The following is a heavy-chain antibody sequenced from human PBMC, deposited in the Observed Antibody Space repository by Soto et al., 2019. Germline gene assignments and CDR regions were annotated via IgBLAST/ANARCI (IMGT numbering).Heavy chain of an antibody. D-gene: IGHD2-15*01. CDR1: GFTFSSYS. CDR3: ARDIDG. J-gene: IGHJ4*02. V-gene: IGHV3-48*01. Sequence: EVQVVESGGGLVQPGGSLRLSCAASGFTFSSYSMNWVRQAPGKGLEWVAYISSSSSTIFYADSVKGRFTISRDNAKNSLYLQMNSLRAEDTAVYYCARDIDGGGQGTLVTVSS. CDR2: ISSSSSTI.